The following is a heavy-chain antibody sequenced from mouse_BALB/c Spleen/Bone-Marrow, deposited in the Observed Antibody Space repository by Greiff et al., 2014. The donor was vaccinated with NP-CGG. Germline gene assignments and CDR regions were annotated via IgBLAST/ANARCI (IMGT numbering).Heavy chain of an antibody. D-gene: IGHD1-1*01. V-gene: IGHV14-3*02. CDR1: GFNIKDTY. Sequence: EVKLMESGAELVKPGASVKLSCTASGFNIKDTYMHWVKQRPEQGLEWIGRIDPANGNTKYDPKFQGKATITADTSSNTAYLQLSSLTSEDTAVYYCARYYYGSSLFDCWGQGTTLTVSS. CDR2: IDPANGNT. J-gene: IGHJ2*01. CDR3: ARYYYGSSLFDC.